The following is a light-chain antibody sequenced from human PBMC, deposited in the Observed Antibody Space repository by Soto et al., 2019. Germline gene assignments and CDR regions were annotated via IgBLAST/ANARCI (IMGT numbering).Light chain of an antibody. CDR3: KQYNSYSWT. V-gene: IGKV1-5*03. CDR1: QSFSNW. J-gene: IGKJ1*01. CDR2: KAS. Sequence: DIQMTQSPSTLSASVGDTVTITCRASQSFSNWLAWYQQKPGKAPKFLIYKASTLESLVPSRFTGSGSRTEFTLTISSLQPDDFATDYCKQYNSYSWTFGQGTKVEIK.